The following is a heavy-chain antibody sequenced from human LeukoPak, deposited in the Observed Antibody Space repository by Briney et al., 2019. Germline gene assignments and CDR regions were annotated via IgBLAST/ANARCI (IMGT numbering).Heavy chain of an antibody. D-gene: IGHD3-3*01. J-gene: IGHJ3*02. CDR2: IYTSGST. Sequence: PSETLSLTCTVSGGSISSYYWSWIRQPAGKGLEWIGRIYTSGSTNYNPSLKSRVTMSVDASKNQFSLKLSSVTAADTAVYYCARDRGITIFGVVIIPDAFDIWGQGTMVTVSS. CDR3: ARDRGITIFGVVIIPDAFDI. CDR1: GGSISSYY. V-gene: IGHV4-4*07.